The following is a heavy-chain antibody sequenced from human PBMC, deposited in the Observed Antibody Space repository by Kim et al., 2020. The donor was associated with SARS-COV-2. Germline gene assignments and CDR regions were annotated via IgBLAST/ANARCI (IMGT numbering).Heavy chain of an antibody. Sequence: ASVKVSCKASGYTFTSYGISWVRQAPGQGLEWMGWISAYNGNTNYAQKLQGRVTMTTDTSTSTAYMELRSLRSDDTAVYYCAGPYDCSSTSCYVPIYYWGQGTLVTVSS. D-gene: IGHD2-2*01. CDR3: AGPYDCSSTSCYVPIYY. V-gene: IGHV1-18*01. J-gene: IGHJ4*02. CDR1: GYTFTSYG. CDR2: ISAYNGNT.